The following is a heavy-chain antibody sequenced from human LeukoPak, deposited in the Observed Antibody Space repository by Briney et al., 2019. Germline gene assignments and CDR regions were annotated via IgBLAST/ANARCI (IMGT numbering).Heavy chain of an antibody. Sequence: GGSLRLSCAASGFTFSSYAMSWVRQAPGKGLEWVSGISGSGDNTYYADSVRGRFTISRDNSKNTLSLQMNSLRAEDTAIYYCATYRQVLLPFESWGQGTLVTVSS. CDR3: ATYRQVLLPFES. J-gene: IGHJ4*02. D-gene: IGHD2-8*02. V-gene: IGHV3-23*01. CDR2: ISGSGDNT. CDR1: GFTFSSYA.